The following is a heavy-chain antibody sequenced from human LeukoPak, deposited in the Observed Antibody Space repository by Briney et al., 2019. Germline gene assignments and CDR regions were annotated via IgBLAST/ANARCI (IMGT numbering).Heavy chain of an antibody. CDR3: AREGHCIGTTYYAAYYDGMDL. J-gene: IGHJ6*02. CDR1: GFPFGTYG. Sequence: GGSLRLSCAASGFPFGTYGMNWVRQAPGKGLEWVSSISGGSDYIYYADSVKGRFTISRDNAKNSLFLQMTRLRAEDAAVCYSAREGHCIGTTYYAAYYDGMDLWGQGTTVTVSS. V-gene: IGHV3-21*01. CDR2: ISGGSDYI. D-gene: IGHD2-2*01.